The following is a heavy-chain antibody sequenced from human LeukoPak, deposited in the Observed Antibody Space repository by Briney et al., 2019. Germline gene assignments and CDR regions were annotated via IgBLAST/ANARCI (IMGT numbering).Heavy chain of an antibody. J-gene: IGHJ6*03. CDR3: ARDIVATIDARDYYYMDV. Sequence: ASVKVSCKASGYTFTGYYMHWVRQAPGQGLEWMGRINPDSGGTNYAQKFQGRVTMTRDTSISTAYMELSRLRSDDTAVYYCARDIVATIDARDYYYMDVWGKGTTVTVSS. CDR1: GYTFTGYY. D-gene: IGHD5-12*01. V-gene: IGHV1-2*06. CDR2: INPDSGGT.